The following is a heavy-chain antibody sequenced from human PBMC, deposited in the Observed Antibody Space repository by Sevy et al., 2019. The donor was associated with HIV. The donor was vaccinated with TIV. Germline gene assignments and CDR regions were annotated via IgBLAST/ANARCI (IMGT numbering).Heavy chain of an antibody. D-gene: IGHD6-19*01. CDR2: IYSGGST. J-gene: IGHJ4*02. CDR3: ARILKGSGWNRYYFDY. V-gene: IGHV3-53*01. CDR1: GFTVSSNY. Sequence: GGSLRLSCAASGFTVSSNYMSWVHQAPGKGLEWVSVIYSGGSTYYADSVKGRFTISRDNSKNTLYLQMNSLRAEDTAVYYCARILKGSGWNRYYFDYWGQGTLVTVSS.